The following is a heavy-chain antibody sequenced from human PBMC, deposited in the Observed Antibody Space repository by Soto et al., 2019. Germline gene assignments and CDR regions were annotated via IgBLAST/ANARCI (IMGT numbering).Heavy chain of an antibody. CDR2: INSDGSST. D-gene: IGHD7-27*01. CDR3: ASSLLTPFDY. CDR1: GFTFNNYW. Sequence: EVQLVESGGGLVQPGGSLRLSCAASGFTFNNYWMHWVRQAPGKGLVWVSRINSDGSSTSYANSVKGRFTISRDNAKYTLYLQMNSLRAEGTGVSYCASSLLTPFDYWGQGTLVTVSS. J-gene: IGHJ4*02. V-gene: IGHV3-74*01.